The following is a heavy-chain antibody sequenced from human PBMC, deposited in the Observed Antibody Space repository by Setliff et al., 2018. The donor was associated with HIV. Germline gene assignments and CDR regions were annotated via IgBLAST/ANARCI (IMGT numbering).Heavy chain of an antibody. V-gene: IGHV1-18*01. CDR1: GYSVATHG. J-gene: IGHJ4*01. D-gene: IGHD1-26*01. Sequence: GASVKVSCKTSGYSVATHGLSWVRQAPGEGLEWMGWISAYTGNTNYAQKFHGRVSMTTDSSTSTGYMELSSLRSEDTAVYYCASARIPTGGTSTSLDYWGHGTLVTVSS. CDR2: ISAYTGNT. CDR3: ASARIPTGGTSTSLDY.